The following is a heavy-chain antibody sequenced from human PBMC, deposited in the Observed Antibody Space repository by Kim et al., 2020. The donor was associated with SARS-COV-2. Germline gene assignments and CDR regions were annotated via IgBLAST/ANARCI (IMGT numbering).Heavy chain of an antibody. Sequence: AQKFQGRVTITADKSTSTAYMELSSLRSEDTAVYYCASSVGATGSYYFDYWGQGTLVTVSS. D-gene: IGHD3-10*01. V-gene: IGHV1-69*02. CDR3: ASSVGATGSYYFDY. J-gene: IGHJ4*02.